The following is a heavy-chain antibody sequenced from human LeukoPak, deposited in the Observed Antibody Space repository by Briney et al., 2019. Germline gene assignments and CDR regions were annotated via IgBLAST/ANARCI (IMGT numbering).Heavy chain of an antibody. CDR3: AKDVALVRGVVPESFDY. V-gene: IGHV3-23*01. D-gene: IGHD3-10*01. J-gene: IGHJ4*02. CDR1: GFTFSNYA. Sequence: GGSLRLSCAASGFTFSNYAMSWVRQPPGKGLEWVSTVTSTGDTTYYADSVMGRFTISRDNSKNTLYLQMDSLRAADTAVYYCAKDVALVRGVVPESFDYWGQGTLVTVSS. CDR2: VTSTGDTT.